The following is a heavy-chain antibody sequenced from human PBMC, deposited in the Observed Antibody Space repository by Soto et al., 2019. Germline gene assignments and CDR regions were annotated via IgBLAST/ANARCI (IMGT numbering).Heavy chain of an antibody. CDR3: GRDEYSSGTSN. CDR1: GFTVSSSY. Sequence: VHLVESGGGLVQPGGSLRLSCAASGFTVSSSYMSWVRQAPGKGLEWVSVIYSGGETYYTDSVKGRFTISRDHSKNTLYLQMNSLRAEDTAIYYCGRDEYSSGTSNWGQGTLVTVSS. D-gene: IGHD6-19*01. J-gene: IGHJ4*02. CDR2: IYSGGET. V-gene: IGHV3-66*01.